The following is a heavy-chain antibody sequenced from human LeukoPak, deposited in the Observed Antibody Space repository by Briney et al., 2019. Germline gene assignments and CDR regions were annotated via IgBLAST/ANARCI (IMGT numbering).Heavy chain of an antibody. J-gene: IGHJ5*02. Sequence: SETLSLTCAVYGGSFSGYYWSWIRQPPGKGLEWIGEINHSGSTNYNPSLKSRVTISVDTSKNQFSLKLSSVTAADTAVYYCARSRRHYITMIVVANNWFDPSGQGTLVTVSS. V-gene: IGHV4-34*01. CDR1: GGSFSGYY. CDR2: INHSGST. D-gene: IGHD3-22*01. CDR3: ARSRRHYITMIVVANNWFDP.